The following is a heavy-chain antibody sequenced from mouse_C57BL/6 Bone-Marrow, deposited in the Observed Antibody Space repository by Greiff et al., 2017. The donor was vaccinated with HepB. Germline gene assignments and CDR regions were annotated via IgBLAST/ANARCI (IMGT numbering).Heavy chain of an antibody. D-gene: IGHD1-1*01. CDR1: GFTFSDYG. Sequence: EVQGVESGGGLVKPGGSLKLSCAASGFTFSDYGMHWVRQAPENGLEWVAYISSGSSTIYYADTVKGRFTISRDNAKNTLFLQMTSLRSEYTALYYCARDYYGSSYYFDYWGQGTTLTVSS. CDR2: ISSGSSTI. V-gene: IGHV5-17*01. J-gene: IGHJ2*01. CDR3: ARDYYGSSYYFDY.